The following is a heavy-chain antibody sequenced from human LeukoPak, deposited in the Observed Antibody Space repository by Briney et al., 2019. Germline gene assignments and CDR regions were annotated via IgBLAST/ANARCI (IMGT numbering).Heavy chain of an antibody. J-gene: IGHJ4*02. Sequence: ASVRVSCKVSGYTFISYDINWVRRATGQGLKWVGWMNPNSGNTGYAQKFQGRVTMTRSTSISTAYMELSRLTSEDTAVYYCARGYCSSTSCWYSDYWGQGTLVTVSS. CDR1: GYTFISYD. V-gene: IGHV1-8*01. CDR2: MNPNSGNT. CDR3: ARGYCSSTSCWYSDY. D-gene: IGHD2-2*01.